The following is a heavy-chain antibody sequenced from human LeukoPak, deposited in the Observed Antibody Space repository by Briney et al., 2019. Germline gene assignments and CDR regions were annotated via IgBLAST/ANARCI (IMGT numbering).Heavy chain of an antibody. CDR3: ARDKPMVRGVHDWYFDL. Sequence: PSETLSLTCTVPGGSISSYYWSWIRQPPGKGLEWIWYIYYSGSTNYNPSLKSRVTISVDTSKNQFSLKLSSVTAADTAVYYCARDKPMVRGVHDWYFDLWGRGTLVTVSS. CDR1: GGSISSYY. V-gene: IGHV4-59*01. J-gene: IGHJ2*01. D-gene: IGHD3-10*01. CDR2: IYYSGST.